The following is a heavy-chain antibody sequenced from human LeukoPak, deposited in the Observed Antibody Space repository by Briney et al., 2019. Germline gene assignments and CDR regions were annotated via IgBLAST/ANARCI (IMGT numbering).Heavy chain of an antibody. CDR3: ARDQGYDSSSWEDYFDY. Sequence: GGSLRLSCAASGFTFSSYNMNWVRQAPGKGLEWVSSITSSSSYIYYADSVKGRFTISRDNAKNSLYLQMNSLRAEDTAVYYCARDQGYDSSSWEDYFDYWGQGTLVTVSS. D-gene: IGHD6-13*01. CDR2: ITSSSSYI. J-gene: IGHJ4*02. V-gene: IGHV3-21*01. CDR1: GFTFSSYN.